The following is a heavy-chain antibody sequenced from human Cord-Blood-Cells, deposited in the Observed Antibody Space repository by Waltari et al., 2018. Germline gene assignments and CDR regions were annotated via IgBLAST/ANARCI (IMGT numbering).Heavy chain of an antibody. V-gene: IGHV4-39*01. Sequence: QLQLQESGPGLVKPSETLSLTCTVSGGSISSSSYYWGGIRQPPGKGLEWIGSIYYRWSPYYTPSLKSRVTISVDTSKNQFSLKRSSVTAADTAVYYCASPYYDFWSGYYQEAFDIWGQGTMVTVSS. CDR1: GGSISSSSYY. D-gene: IGHD3-3*01. J-gene: IGHJ3*02. CDR3: ASPYYDFWSGYYQEAFDI. CDR2: IYYRWSP.